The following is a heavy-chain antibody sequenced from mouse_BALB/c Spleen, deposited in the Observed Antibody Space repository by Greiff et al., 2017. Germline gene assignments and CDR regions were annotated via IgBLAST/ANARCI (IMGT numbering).Heavy chain of an antibody. CDR3: ARDNIPGFDY. Sequence: VQVVESGPSLVQPSQSLSITCTVSGFSLTSYGVHWVRQPPGKGLEWLGVIWAGGSTNYNSALMSRLSISKDNSKSQVFLKMNSLQTDDTAMYYCARDNIPGFDYWGQGTTLTVSS. V-gene: IGHV2-9*02. CDR2: IWAGGST. J-gene: IGHJ2*01. CDR1: GFSLTSYG.